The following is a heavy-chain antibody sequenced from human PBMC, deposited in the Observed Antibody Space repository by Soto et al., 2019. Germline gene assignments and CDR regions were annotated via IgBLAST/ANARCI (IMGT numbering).Heavy chain of an antibody. CDR1: GFTFTTYA. V-gene: IGHV3-23*01. CDR3: AKRQGDY. Sequence: GGSLKLSCAASGFTFTTYAMSWVRQAPGKGLEWVSNISDSGGSTYYADSVKGRFTISRDNSKNTLYLQMNSLRAEDTAVYYCAKRQGDYWGQGTLVTVSS. J-gene: IGHJ4*02. CDR2: ISDSGGST.